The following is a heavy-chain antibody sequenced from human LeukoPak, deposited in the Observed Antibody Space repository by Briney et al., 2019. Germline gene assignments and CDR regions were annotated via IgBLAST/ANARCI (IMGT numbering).Heavy chain of an antibody. CDR3: ARVSKGKQQLANWGYFDY. CDR2: IWYDGSNK. CDR1: GFTFSSYG. Sequence: GGSLRLSCAESGFTFSSYGMHWVRQAPGKGLEWVAVIWYDGSNKYYADSVKGRFTISRDNSKNTLYLQMNSLRAEDTAVYYCARVSKGKQQLANWGYFDYWGQGTLVTVSS. J-gene: IGHJ4*02. D-gene: IGHD6-13*01. V-gene: IGHV3-33*01.